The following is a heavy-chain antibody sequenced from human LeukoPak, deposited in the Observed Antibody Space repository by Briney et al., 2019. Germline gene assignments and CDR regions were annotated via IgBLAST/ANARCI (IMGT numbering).Heavy chain of an antibody. CDR3: AREVQYYDSSGYQGVDY. D-gene: IGHD3-22*01. Sequence: PGRSLRLSCAASGFTFSSYGMHWVRQAPGKGLEWVAVIWYDGSNKYYADSVKGRFTISRDNSKNTLYLQMNSLRAEDTAVYYCAREVQYYDSSGYQGVDYWGQGTLVIVSS. CDR1: GFTFSSYG. CDR2: IWYDGSNK. J-gene: IGHJ4*02. V-gene: IGHV3-33*01.